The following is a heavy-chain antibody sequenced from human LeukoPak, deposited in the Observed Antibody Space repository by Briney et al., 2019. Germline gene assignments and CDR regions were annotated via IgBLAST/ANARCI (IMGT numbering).Heavy chain of an antibody. V-gene: IGHV3-48*02. CDR3: ARGTQTATMHYFDY. Sequence: GGSLRLSCAASGFSFSYYSMNWVRHAPGKGLELVSYISSSSSTIYYADSVKGRFTISRDNAKNSLYLQMNSLRDEDTAVYYCARGTQTATMHYFDYWGQGTLVTVSS. J-gene: IGHJ4*02. D-gene: IGHD5-24*01. CDR2: ISSSSSTI. CDR1: GFSFSYYS.